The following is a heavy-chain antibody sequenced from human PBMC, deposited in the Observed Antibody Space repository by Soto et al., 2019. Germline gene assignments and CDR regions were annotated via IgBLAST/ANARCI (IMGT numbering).Heavy chain of an antibody. V-gene: IGHV4-39*01. CDR1: SVTTYR. CDR2: IYYSGST. J-gene: IGHJ5*02. Sequence: SVTTYRMSWIRQPPGKGLEWIGSIYYSGSTYYNPSLKSRVTISVDTSKNQFSLKLSSVTAADTAVYYCARRPFYDILTGYYRILKYNWFDPWGQGT. D-gene: IGHD3-9*01. CDR3: ARRPFYDILTGYYRILKYNWFDP.